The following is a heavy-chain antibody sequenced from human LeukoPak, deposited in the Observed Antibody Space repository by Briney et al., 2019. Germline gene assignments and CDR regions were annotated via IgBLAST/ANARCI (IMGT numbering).Heavy chain of an antibody. V-gene: IGHV3-66*02. D-gene: IGHD6-6*01. CDR1: GFTVSSNY. Sequence: GGSLRLSCATSGFTVSSNYMSWVRQAPGKGLEWVSVIYSGGSTYYADSVKGRFTISRDNSKNTLYLQMNSLSAEDTAVYYCAASIAARLVDYWGQGSPVTVSS. CDR2: IYSGGST. J-gene: IGHJ4*02. CDR3: AASIAARLVDY.